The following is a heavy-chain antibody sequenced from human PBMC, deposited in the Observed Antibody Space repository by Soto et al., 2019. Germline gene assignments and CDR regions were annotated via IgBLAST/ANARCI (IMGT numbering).Heavy chain of an antibody. J-gene: IGHJ4*02. CDR2: ISYDGSNK. D-gene: IGHD3-9*01. CDR1: GFTFSSYA. CDR3: ARDLSRDIAYYDILTGYYAY. Sequence: QVQLVESGGGVVQPGRSLRLSCAASGFTFSSYAMHWVRQAPGKGLEWVAVISYDGSNKYYADSVKGRFTISRDNSKNTLYLQMNSLRAEDTAVYYCARDLSRDIAYYDILTGYYAYWCQGPLVTVSS. V-gene: IGHV3-30-3*01.